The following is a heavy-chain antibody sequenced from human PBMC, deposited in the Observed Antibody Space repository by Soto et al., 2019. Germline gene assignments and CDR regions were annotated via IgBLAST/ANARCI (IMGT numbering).Heavy chain of an antibody. D-gene: IGHD4-17*01. CDR3: ARAKDYGDYADYDAFDI. CDR2: IKQDGSEK. CDR1: GFTFSSYW. V-gene: IGHV3-7*01. Sequence: GGSLRLSCAASGFTFSSYWMSWVRQAPGKGLEWVANIKQDGSEKYYVDSVKGRFTISRDNAKNSLYLQMNSLRAEDTAVYYCARAKDYGDYADYDAFDIWGQGTMVTVSS. J-gene: IGHJ3*02.